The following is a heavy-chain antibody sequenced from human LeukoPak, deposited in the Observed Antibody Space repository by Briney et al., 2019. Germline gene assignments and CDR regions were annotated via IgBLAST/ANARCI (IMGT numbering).Heavy chain of an antibody. D-gene: IGHD3-10*01. V-gene: IGHV3-23*01. CDR3: AKDLRYYGSGSYYNPGDY. J-gene: IGHJ4*02. CDR1: GLPFKRYA. Sequence: GGSVSLLYGVSGLPFKRYAMRWVRQAPARGLAGVSAKSGSGCSTYYADAAQGRFTISRSNSKNTLYLQMNSLRAEDTAVYYCAKDLRYYGSGSYYNPGDYWGQGTLVTVSS. CDR2: KSGSGCST.